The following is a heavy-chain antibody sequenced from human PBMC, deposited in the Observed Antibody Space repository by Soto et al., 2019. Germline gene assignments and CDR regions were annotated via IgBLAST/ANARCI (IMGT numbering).Heavy chain of an antibody. J-gene: IGHJ4*02. Sequence: QVQLVQSGAEVKKPGASVKVSCKPSGDTFTNFDLNWVRQAAGKGLEWLGWMRANSGDTGHAQKFRGRVSLTRDTSMSTAYTELSSLRAEDTAVYYCARYIHAQGFKVWGQGTLVIVSS. CDR1: GDTFTNFD. V-gene: IGHV1-8*01. CDR3: ARYIHAQGFKV. CDR2: MRANSGDT. D-gene: IGHD2-15*01.